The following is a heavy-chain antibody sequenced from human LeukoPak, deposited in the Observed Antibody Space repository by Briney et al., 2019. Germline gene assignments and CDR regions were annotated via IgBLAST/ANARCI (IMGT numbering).Heavy chain of an antibody. CDR2: ISSGGDYT. CDR3: ANARYYNSDWYGLDY. Sequence: PGVSLRLSCAASGFTFSSYAMSWVRQAPGKGPEWVTGISSGGDYTYYGDSVKGRFTISRDNSKNTLYLQMNSLRVEDTAVYYCANARYYNSDWYGLDYWGQGTQVTVSS. V-gene: IGHV3-23*01. CDR1: GFTFSSYA. D-gene: IGHD6-19*01. J-gene: IGHJ4*02.